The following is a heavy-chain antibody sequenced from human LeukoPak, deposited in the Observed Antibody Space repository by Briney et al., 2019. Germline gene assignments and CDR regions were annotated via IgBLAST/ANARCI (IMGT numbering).Heavy chain of an antibody. CDR2: IKQDGSEK. CDR3: ARYGPFLEWLSYYYYYYMDV. D-gene: IGHD3-3*02. J-gene: IGHJ6*03. Sequence: PGGSLRLSCAASGFTFSSYWMSWVRQAPGKGLEWVANIKQDGSEKYYVDSVKGRFTISRDNAKNSLYLQMNSLRAEDTAVYYCARYGPFLEWLSYYYYYYMDVWGKGTTLTVSS. V-gene: IGHV3-7*01. CDR1: GFTFSSYW.